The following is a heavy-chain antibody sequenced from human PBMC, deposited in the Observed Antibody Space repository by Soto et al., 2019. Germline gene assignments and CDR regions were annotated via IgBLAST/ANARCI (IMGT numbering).Heavy chain of an antibody. CDR1: GFTFSTYT. CDR2: ISTGSDTI. V-gene: IGHV3-48*02. CDR3: ARPEDDAFDI. J-gene: IGHJ3*02. Sequence: EVQLVESGGGLVQPGGSLRLSCAASGFTFSTYTMNWVRQAPGKGLEWVSYISTGSDTIFYTDSVKGRFTISRDNAKNSLYLQMNSLRDEDTAVYYCARPEDDAFDIWGQGTMVTVSS.